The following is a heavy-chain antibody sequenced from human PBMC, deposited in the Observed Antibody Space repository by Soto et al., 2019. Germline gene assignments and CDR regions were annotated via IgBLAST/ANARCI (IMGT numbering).Heavy chain of an antibody. J-gene: IGHJ4*02. CDR3: AKSGGWYSAIDY. V-gene: IGHV1-18*01. Sequence: ASVKVSCKASGYTFTSYDITWVRQAPRQGPEWMGWISAYNGNTNYAQKLQGRVTMTTDTSTSTAYMELRSLRSDDTALYYCAKSGGWYSAIDYWGQGTLVTAPQ. CDR1: GYTFTSYD. D-gene: IGHD6-19*01. CDR2: ISAYNGNT.